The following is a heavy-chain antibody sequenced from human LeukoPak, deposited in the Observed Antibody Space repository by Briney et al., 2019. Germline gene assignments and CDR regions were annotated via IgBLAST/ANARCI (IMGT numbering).Heavy chain of an antibody. Sequence: PSETLSLTCTVSGGSISGYYWSWIRQPPGKGLEWIGYIYYSGSTNYNPSLKSRVTISVDTSKNQFSLKLSSVTAADTAVYYCARDGSNARLDYWGQGTLVTVSS. D-gene: IGHD1-1*01. CDR2: IYYSGST. CDR1: GGSISGYY. V-gene: IGHV4-59*01. J-gene: IGHJ4*02. CDR3: ARDGSNARLDY.